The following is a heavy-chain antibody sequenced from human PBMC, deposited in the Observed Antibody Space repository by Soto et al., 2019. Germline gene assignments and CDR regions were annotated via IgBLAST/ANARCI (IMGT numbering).Heavy chain of an antibody. D-gene: IGHD2-2*01. CDR3: AKDVVVSPGDLSYGMDV. Sequence: QVQLVESGGGVVQPGRSLRLSCAASGFTFSSYGMHWVRQAPGKGLEWVAVISYDGSNKYYADSVKGRFTISRDNSKNTLYLQMNRLRAEDTAVYYCAKDVVVSPGDLSYGMDVWGQGTTVTVSS. CDR2: ISYDGSNK. CDR1: GFTFSSYG. V-gene: IGHV3-30*18. J-gene: IGHJ6*02.